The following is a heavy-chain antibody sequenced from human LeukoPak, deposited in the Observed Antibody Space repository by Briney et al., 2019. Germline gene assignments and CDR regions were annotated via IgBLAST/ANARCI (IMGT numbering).Heavy chain of an antibody. CDR1: GFTFSSYA. V-gene: IGHV3-30*04. CDR3: ARDSGIVGATVTYWFDP. CDR2: ISYDGSNK. Sequence: HPGGSLRLSCAASGFTFSSYAMHWVRQAPGKGLEWVAVISYDGSNKYYADSVKGRFTISRDNSKNTLYLQMNSLRAEDTAVYYCARDSGIVGATVTYWFDPWGQGTLVTVSS. D-gene: IGHD1-26*01. J-gene: IGHJ5*02.